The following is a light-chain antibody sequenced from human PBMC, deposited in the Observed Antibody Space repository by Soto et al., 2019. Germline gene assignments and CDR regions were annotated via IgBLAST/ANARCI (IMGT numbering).Light chain of an antibody. CDR1: SSDIGGYNH. J-gene: IGLJ1*01. V-gene: IGLV2-14*01. CDR2: EVS. CDR3: TSFTSRSTLV. Sequence: QSALTQPASVSGSPGQSITISCTGTSSDIGGYNHVSWYQQHPGKVPKLMIFEVSNRPSGVSTRFSASKSRNTASLTISGLQAEDEADYYCTSFTSRSTLVFGTGTKLTVL.